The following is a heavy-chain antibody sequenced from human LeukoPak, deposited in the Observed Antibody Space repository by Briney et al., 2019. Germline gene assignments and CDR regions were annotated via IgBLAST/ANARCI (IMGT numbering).Heavy chain of an antibody. D-gene: IGHD4-17*01. CDR1: GGSTSSSNFY. V-gene: IGHV4-39*07. CDR3: VRETPYGDYYFDY. J-gene: IGHJ4*02. Sequence: SETLSLTCTVSGGSTSSSNFYWGWIRQPPGMGLEWIGGIHYSGNTNYNPSLKSRVTISVDKSKNQFSLKLSSVTAADTAVYYCVRETPYGDYYFDYWGQGTLVTVSS. CDR2: IHYSGNT.